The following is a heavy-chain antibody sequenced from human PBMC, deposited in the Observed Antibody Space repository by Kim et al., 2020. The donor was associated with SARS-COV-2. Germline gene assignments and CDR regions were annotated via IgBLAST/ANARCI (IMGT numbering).Heavy chain of an antibody. Sequence: VKGRFTISRDNAKNSLYLQMNSLRAEDTALYYCARGRKQWLTYYYYYGMDVWGQGTTVTVSS. CDR3: ARGRKQWLTYYYYYGMDV. J-gene: IGHJ6*02. D-gene: IGHD6-19*01. V-gene: IGHV3-20*03.